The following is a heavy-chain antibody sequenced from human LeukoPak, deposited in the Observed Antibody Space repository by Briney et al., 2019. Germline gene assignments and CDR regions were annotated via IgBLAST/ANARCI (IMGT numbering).Heavy chain of an antibody. CDR1: GFTFSSYG. Sequence: PGRSLRLSCAASGFTFSSYGMHWVRQAPGKGLEWVAVISYDGSNKYYADSVKGRFTISRDNSKNTLYLQMNSLRAEDTAVYYCAKDLGDYDFWSGYVDYWGQGTLVTVSS. CDR2: ISYDGSNK. V-gene: IGHV3-30*18. D-gene: IGHD3-3*01. J-gene: IGHJ4*02. CDR3: AKDLGDYDFWSGYVDY.